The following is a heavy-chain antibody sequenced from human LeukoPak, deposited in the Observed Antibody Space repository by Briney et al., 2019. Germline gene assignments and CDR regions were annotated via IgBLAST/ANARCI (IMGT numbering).Heavy chain of an antibody. D-gene: IGHD1-26*01. J-gene: IGHJ4*02. CDR3: VREAFGMGPKNFDH. Sequence: GGSLRLSCAASEFTFRNYWMTWVRQAPGKGLEWVANINQYGSEIYYVDSVKGRFTISRDNAKKSLYLQMDRLRGDDMAVYYCVREAFGMGPKNFDHWGQGTLVTVSS. CDR1: EFTFRNYW. CDR2: INQYGSEI. V-gene: IGHV3-7*01.